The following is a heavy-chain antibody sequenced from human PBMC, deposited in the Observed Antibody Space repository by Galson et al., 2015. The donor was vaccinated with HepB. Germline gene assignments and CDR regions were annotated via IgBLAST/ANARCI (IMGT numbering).Heavy chain of an antibody. D-gene: IGHD1-14*01. CDR2: VYYTGSA. Sequence: TLSLTCTVSGGSINIGRYYWSWIRQPAGKGLEWIGTVYYTGSAYYNPSLKSRVTISADTSKKQISLNLSSVTAADTAVYYCARLSTGGALNWFDPWGQGTLVAVSS. CDR3: ARLSTGGALNWFDP. V-gene: IGHV4-39*01. J-gene: IGHJ5*02. CDR1: GGSINIGRYY.